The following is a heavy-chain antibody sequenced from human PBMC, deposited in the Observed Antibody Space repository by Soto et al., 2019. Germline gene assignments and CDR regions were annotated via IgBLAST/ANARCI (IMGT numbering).Heavy chain of an antibody. V-gene: IGHV4-30-4*01. Sequence: QVQLQESGPGLVKPSQTLSLTCTVSGGSISSGDYYWSWIRQPPGKGLEWIGYIYYSGSTCYNPSAKCRGTISVDTANDQFSLTLSSVTAADTAVYYCASAYRDLDYWGQGTLVTVSS. D-gene: IGHD2-2*01. CDR1: GGSISSGDYY. J-gene: IGHJ4*02. CDR3: ASAYRDLDY. CDR2: IYYSGST.